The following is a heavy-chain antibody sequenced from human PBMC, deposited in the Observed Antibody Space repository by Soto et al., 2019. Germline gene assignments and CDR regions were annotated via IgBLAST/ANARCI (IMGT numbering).Heavy chain of an antibody. Sequence: GGSLRLSCAASGFTFSSYWMHWVRQAPGKGLVWVSRINSDGSSTSYADSVKGRFTISRDNAKNTLYLQMNSLRAEDTAVYYCASTWIQPHNWFDPWGQGTLVIVSS. CDR2: INSDGSST. CDR3: ASTWIQPHNWFDP. V-gene: IGHV3-74*01. D-gene: IGHD5-18*01. J-gene: IGHJ5*02. CDR1: GFTFSSYW.